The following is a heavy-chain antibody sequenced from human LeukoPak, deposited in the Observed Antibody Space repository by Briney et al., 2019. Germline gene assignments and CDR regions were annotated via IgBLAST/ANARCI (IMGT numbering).Heavy chain of an antibody. CDR1: GGSISSYY. D-gene: IGHD3-22*01. CDR2: IYTSGST. CDR3: ASTKNYYYDSSGYPSFDY. J-gene: IGHJ4*02. V-gene: IGHV4-4*07. Sequence: SETLSLTCTVSGGSISSYYWSWIRQPAGKGLEWIGRIYTSGSTNYNPSLKSRVTMSVDTSKNRFSLKLSSVTAADTAVYYCASTKNYYYDSSGYPSFDYWGQGTLVTVSS.